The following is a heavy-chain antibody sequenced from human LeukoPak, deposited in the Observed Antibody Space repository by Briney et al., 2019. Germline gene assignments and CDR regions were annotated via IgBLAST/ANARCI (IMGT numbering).Heavy chain of an antibody. J-gene: IGHJ4*02. CDR2: INPNSGNT. CDR1: GYTFTGYY. Sequence: ASVKVSCKASGYTFTGYYMHWVRQAPGQGLECMGWINPNSGNTGYAQKFQGRVTMTRNTSISTAYMELSSLRSEDTAVYYCARASDYGYYWGQGTLVTVSS. CDR3: ARASDYGYY. V-gene: IGHV1-8*02. D-gene: IGHD4-17*01.